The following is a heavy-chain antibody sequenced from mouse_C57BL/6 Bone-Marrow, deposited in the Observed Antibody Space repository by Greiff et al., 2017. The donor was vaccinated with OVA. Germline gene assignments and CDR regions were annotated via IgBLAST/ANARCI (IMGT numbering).Heavy chain of an antibody. Sequence: VQLQQSGAELVRPGASVKLSCTASGFNIKDYYMHWVKQRPEQGLEWIGRIDPEDGDTESAPKFQGKATMTAASSSNTAYLQLSSLTSEDTSFYYCTFYYGDDWGQGTLVTVSA. D-gene: IGHD2-13*01. V-gene: IGHV14-1*01. J-gene: IGHJ3*01. CDR3: TFYYGDD. CDR1: GFNIKDYY. CDR2: IDPEDGDT.